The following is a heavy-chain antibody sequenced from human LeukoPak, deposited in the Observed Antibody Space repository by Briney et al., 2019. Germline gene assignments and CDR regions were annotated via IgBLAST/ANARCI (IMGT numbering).Heavy chain of an antibody. J-gene: IGHJ6*04. CDR3: ARAKQQLGSGYYYYGMDV. CDR1: GYTFTSYG. V-gene: IGHV1-18*04. CDR2: ISAYNGNT. Sequence: VKVSCKASGYTFTSYGISWVRQAPGQGLEWMGWISAYNGNTNYAQKLHGRVTMTTDTSTSTAYMELRSLRSDDTAVYYCARAKQQLGSGYYYYGMDVWGKGTTVTVSS. D-gene: IGHD6-13*01.